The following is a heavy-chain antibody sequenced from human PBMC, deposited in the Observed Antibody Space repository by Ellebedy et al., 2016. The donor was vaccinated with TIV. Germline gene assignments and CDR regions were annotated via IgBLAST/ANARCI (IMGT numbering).Heavy chain of an antibody. V-gene: IGHV4-4*07. J-gene: IGHJ6*03. Sequence: SETLSLXCTVSGGSISNYYWSWIRQPAGKGLEWIGHVYISGSTNYNPSLMSRVTMSVVTSKNQISLRLNSVTAADTAVYYCARVHCSITTCDYYYMDVWGKGTTVTVSS. D-gene: IGHD1-1*01. CDR3: ARVHCSITTCDYYYMDV. CDR1: GGSISNYY. CDR2: VYISGST.